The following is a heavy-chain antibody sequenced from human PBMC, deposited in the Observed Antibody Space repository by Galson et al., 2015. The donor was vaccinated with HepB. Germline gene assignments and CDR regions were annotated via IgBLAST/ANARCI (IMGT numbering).Heavy chain of an antibody. Sequence: SLRLSCAASGFTFSSHWMNWVRQAPGKGLEWVAYINQDESEKYYVDPVKGRFTISRDNAKNSLYLQINSLRAEDTDVYYCARGKNSRYLFDSWGQETLVTVSS. CDR1: GFTFSSHW. CDR2: INQDESEK. D-gene: IGHD6-13*01. J-gene: IGHJ4*02. CDR3: ARGKNSRYLFDS. V-gene: IGHV3-7*03.